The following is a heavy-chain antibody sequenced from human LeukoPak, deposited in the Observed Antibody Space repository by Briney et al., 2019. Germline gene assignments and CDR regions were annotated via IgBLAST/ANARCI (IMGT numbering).Heavy chain of an antibody. Sequence: GGSLRLSCAASGFTFSDYYMSWIRQAPWKGLEWVSYISSSGSTIYYADSVKGRFTISRDNAKNSLYLQMNSLRAEDTAVYYCARAMSAWGVAFDIWGQGTMVTVSS. CDR3: ARAMSAWGVAFDI. CDR2: ISSSGSTI. V-gene: IGHV3-11*04. J-gene: IGHJ3*02. CDR1: GFTFSDYY. D-gene: IGHD3-16*01.